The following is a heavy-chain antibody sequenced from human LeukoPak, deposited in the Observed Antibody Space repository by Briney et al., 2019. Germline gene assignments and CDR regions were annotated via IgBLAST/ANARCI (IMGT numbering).Heavy chain of an antibody. CDR1: GGSFSGYY. CDR2: INHSGST. J-gene: IGHJ4*02. V-gene: IGHV4-34*01. Sequence: SETLSLTCAVYGGSFSGYYWRWIRQPPGKGREGGGEINHSGSTNDNPSLKRRMIISVDTSKNQFSLHLRSVPAADTAEYYCARARDYWGQGTLVTVSS. CDR3: ARARDY.